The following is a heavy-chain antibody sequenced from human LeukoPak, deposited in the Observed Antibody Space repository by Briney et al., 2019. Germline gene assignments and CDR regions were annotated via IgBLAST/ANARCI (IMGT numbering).Heavy chain of an antibody. V-gene: IGHV4-38-2*02. CDR1: GYSISSGYY. J-gene: IGHJ4*02. Sequence: SETLSLTCAVSGYSISSGYYWGWIRQPPGKGLEWIGSIYHSGSTNYNPSLKSRVTISVDTSKNQFSLKLSPVTAADTAVYYCARDPYYYDSSGYYYDYWGQGTLVTVSS. D-gene: IGHD3-22*01. CDR3: ARDPYYYDSSGYYYDY. CDR2: IYHSGST.